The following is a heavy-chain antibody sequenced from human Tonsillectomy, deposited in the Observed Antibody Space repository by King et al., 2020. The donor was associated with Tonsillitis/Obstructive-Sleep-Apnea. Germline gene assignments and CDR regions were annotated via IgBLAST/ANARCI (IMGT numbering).Heavy chain of an antibody. CDR3: ARAYCSSTSCYLNWFDP. V-gene: IGHV4-34*01. D-gene: IGHD2-2*01. CDR1: GGSFSGYY. CDR2: INHSGST. Sequence: VQLPQWGAGLLKPSETLSLTCAVYGGSFSGYYWSWIRQPPGKGLEWIGEINHSGSTNYNPSLKSRVTISVDTSKNQFSLKLSSVTAADTAVYYCARAYCSSTSCYLNWFDPWGQGTLVTVSS. J-gene: IGHJ5*02.